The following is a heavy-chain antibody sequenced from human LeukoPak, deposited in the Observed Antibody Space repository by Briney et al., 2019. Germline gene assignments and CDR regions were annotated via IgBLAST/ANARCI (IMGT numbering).Heavy chain of an antibody. Sequence: ASVKVSCKASGYTFTGYYMHWVRQAPGQGLEWMGWINPNSGGTNYAQKFQGRVTMTRDTSISTAYMELSRLRSDDTAVYYCARAPYHLGYCSSTSCYKDYYYMDVWGKGTTVTVSS. V-gene: IGHV1-2*02. D-gene: IGHD2-2*02. CDR3: ARAPYHLGYCSSTSCYKDYYYMDV. CDR2: INPNSGGT. CDR1: GYTFTGYY. J-gene: IGHJ6*03.